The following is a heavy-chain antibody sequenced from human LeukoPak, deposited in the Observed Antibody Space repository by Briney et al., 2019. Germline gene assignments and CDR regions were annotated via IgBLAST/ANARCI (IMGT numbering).Heavy chain of an antibody. D-gene: IGHD6-6*01. J-gene: IGHJ5*02. Sequence: ASVKVSYKASGYTFTSYGISWVRQATGQGLEWMGWISAYNGNTNYAQKLQGRVTMTTDTSTSTAYMELRSLRSDDTAVYYCARVPRIPARTNWFDPWGQGTLVTVSS. CDR1: GYTFTSYG. CDR3: ARVPRIPARTNWFDP. CDR2: ISAYNGNT. V-gene: IGHV1-18*01.